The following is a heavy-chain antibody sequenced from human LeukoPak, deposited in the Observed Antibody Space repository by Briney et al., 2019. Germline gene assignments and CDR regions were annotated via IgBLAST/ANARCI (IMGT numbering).Heavy chain of an antibody. CDR3: ARDPDGWSDY. D-gene: IGHD6-19*01. J-gene: IGHJ4*02. CDR2: IKQDGSEK. V-gene: IGHV3-7*04. Sequence: GGSLRLSCAASGFTFSSYWTSWVRQAPGKGLEWVANIKQDGSEKYYVDSVKGRFTISRDNAKNSLYLQMNSLRAEDTAVYYCARDPDGWSDYWGQGTLVTVSS. CDR1: GFTFSSYW.